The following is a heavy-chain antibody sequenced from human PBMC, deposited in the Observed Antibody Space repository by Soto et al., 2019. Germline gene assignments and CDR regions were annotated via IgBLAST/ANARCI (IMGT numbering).Heavy chain of an antibody. CDR1: GFTFSSYW. CDR2: IKQDGSEE. V-gene: IGHV3-7*01. J-gene: IGHJ6*02. CDR3: ARIAASGRGWDV. D-gene: IGHD6-13*01. Sequence: EVQLVESGGGLVQPGGYLRLSWVDSGFTFSSYWMSWVRQARVKGLEWVGNIKQDGSEENYVDSVKGRFTISRDNAKNSMYLQMNSLRAEDTAVYYCARIAASGRGWDVWGQGTTVVVSS.